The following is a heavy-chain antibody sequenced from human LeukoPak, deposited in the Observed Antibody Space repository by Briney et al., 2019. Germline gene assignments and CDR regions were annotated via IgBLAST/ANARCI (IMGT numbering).Heavy chain of an antibody. CDR2: INACNGNT. CDR1: GYNFASHT. J-gene: IGHJ3*02. CDR3: ARDRRYYVSGGKDCFDI. V-gene: IGHV1-3*01. D-gene: IGHD3-10*01. Sequence: ASVKLSCKASGYNFASHTIHWVRQAPGQSLEWMGWINACNGNTKYSQNFQGSVTTSRDTSASTAYMELSSLRSEDTAVFYCARDRRYYVSGGKDCFDIWGQGTMVTVSS.